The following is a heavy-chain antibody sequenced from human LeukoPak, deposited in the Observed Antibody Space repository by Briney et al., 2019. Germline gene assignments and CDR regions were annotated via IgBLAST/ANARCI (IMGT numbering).Heavy chain of an antibody. V-gene: IGHV1-69*04. D-gene: IGHD3-22*01. J-gene: IGHJ2*01. Sequence: SVKVSCKASGGTCSSCAISSVRQAPGQGLEWMGRRIPILGIANYAQKLQGRVTITADKSTSTADMELRRLRSAATPVYYCARDREYYYNSSGTTPPNYWYSDLWGRGTLVSVSS. CDR1: GGTCSSCA. CDR3: ARDREYYYNSSGTTPPNYWYSDL. CDR2: RIPILGIA.